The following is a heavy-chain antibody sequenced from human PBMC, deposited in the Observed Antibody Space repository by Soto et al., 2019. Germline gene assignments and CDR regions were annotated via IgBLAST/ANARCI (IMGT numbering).Heavy chain of an antibody. CDR1: GGSISSDNYF. Sequence: SETLSLTCTVSGGSISSDNYFWSWIRQHPGKGLEWIGYIYHSGSTYYNPSLKSRVTISVDRSKNQFSLKLSSVTAADTAVYYCARGGDYLNYFDYWGQGTLVTVSS. CDR3: ARGGDYLNYFDY. D-gene: IGHD3-16*01. CDR2: IYHSGST. V-gene: IGHV4-30-2*01. J-gene: IGHJ4*02.